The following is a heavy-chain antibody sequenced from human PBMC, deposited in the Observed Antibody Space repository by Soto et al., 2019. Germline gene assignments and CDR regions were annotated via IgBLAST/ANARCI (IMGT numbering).Heavy chain of an antibody. CDR3: ARRSSSWYFDY. V-gene: IGHV4-59*01. Sequence: SETLSLTCTVSGGSISSYYWSWIRQPPGKGLEWIGYIYYSGSTNYNPSLKSRVTISVNTSKNQFSLKLTSVTAADTAVYYCARRSSSWYFDYWGQGTLVTVSS. D-gene: IGHD6-13*01. J-gene: IGHJ4*02. CDR1: GGSISSYY. CDR2: IYYSGST.